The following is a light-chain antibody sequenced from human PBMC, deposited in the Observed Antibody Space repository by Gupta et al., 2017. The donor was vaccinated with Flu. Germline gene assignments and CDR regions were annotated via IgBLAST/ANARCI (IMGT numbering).Light chain of an antibody. Sequence: FMLTQPLSVSDSPGKPVTNSCTRSSGSIASNPVPWYQQRAGSSPTTVIYEDNQRPSGVSDRFSGSIGSSSNSASLTISGLKTEDEADYYCQSYDSSNKVFGGGTTLTVL. J-gene: IGLJ3*02. CDR1: SGSIASNP. CDR3: QSYDSSNKV. V-gene: IGLV6-57*01. CDR2: EDN.